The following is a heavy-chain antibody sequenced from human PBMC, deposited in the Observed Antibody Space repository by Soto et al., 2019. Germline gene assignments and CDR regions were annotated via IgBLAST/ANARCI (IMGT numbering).Heavy chain of an antibody. D-gene: IGHD3-22*01. CDR3: ARAKIAGVVVITPGGWFDP. CDR2: IIPIFGTA. Sequence: SVKVSCKASGGTFSSYAISWVRQAPGQGLEWMGGIIPIFGTANYAQKFQGRVTITADESTSTAYMELSSLRAEDTAVYYCARAKIAGVVVITPGGWFDPWGQGTLVTVSS. V-gene: IGHV1-69*13. J-gene: IGHJ5*02. CDR1: GGTFSSYA.